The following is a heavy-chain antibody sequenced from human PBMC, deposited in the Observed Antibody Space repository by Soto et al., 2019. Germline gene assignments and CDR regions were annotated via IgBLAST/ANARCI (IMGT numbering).Heavy chain of an antibody. V-gene: IGHV3-53*01. D-gene: IGHD3-16*01. J-gene: IGHJ4*02. CDR2: IYSGGST. CDR1: GFTVSSNF. Sequence: GGSLRLSCVASGFTVSSNFMTWVRQAPGKGLEWVSVIYSGGSTYYADSVKGRFTISRDKSKNTLSLQMNSLRVEDSAVYYCVPRKGDPFTWGPGTLVTVSS. CDR3: VPRKGDPFT.